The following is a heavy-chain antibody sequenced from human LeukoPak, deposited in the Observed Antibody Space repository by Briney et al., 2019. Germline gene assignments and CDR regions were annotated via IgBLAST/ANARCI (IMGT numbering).Heavy chain of an antibody. CDR3: ARGLRYCSSTSCYHYYYGMDA. CDR1: GFTFSSYG. J-gene: IGHJ6*02. CDR2: IWYDGSNK. V-gene: IGHV3-33*01. Sequence: GGSLRLSCAASGFTFSSYGMHWVRQAPGKGLEWVAVIWYDGSNKYYADSVKGRFTISRDNSKNTLYLQMNSLRAEDTAVYYCARGLRYCSSTSCYHYYYGMDAWGQGTTVTVSS. D-gene: IGHD2-2*01.